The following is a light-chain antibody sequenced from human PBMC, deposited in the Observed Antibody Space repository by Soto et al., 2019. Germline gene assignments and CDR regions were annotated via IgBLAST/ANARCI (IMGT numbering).Light chain of an antibody. J-gene: IGKJ2*01. CDR2: GAS. CDR1: QSVRSN. CDR3: QQYNNWPPSYT. V-gene: IGKV3-15*01. Sequence: EIVMTQSPATLSVSPGERATLSCRASQSVRSNLAWYQQKPGQAPRLLIYGASTRATGIPARFSGSGSGTEFTLTISSLQPGDFAVYYCQQYNNWPPSYTFGQGTKLEIK.